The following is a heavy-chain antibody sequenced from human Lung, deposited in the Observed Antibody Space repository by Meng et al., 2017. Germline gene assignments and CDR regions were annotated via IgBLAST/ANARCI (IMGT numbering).Heavy chain of an antibody. CDR3: ARGPTTMAHDFDY. CDR2: INHSEST. D-gene: IGHD4-11*01. CDR1: GASLSDYS. V-gene: IGHV4-34*01. Sequence: QLQLQQWCAGLLKPSETLSLTCLVSGASLSDYSWIWIQQPPGKGLQWIGEINHSESTNYNPSLESRATISVDTSQNNLSLKLSSVTAADSAVYYCARGPTTMAHDFDYWGQGTLVTVPS. J-gene: IGHJ4*02.